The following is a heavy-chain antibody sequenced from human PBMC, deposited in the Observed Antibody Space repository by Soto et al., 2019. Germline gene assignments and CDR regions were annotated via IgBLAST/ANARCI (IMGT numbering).Heavy chain of an antibody. V-gene: IGHV1-69*02. CDR1: GGTFSSYT. Sequence: QVQLVQSGAEVKKPGSSVKVSCKASGGTFSSYTISWVRHAPGQGLEWMGTIIPILGIANYAQKFQGRVTITADKSTSTAYMEMSSLRSEDTAVYYCAVASSSWYYYGMDVWGQGTTVTVSS. J-gene: IGHJ6*02. CDR2: IIPILGIA. CDR3: AVASSSWYYYGMDV. D-gene: IGHD6-13*01.